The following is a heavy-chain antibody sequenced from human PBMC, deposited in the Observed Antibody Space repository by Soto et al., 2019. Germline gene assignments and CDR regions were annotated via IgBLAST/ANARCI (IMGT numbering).Heavy chain of an antibody. CDR2: IKSKTDGGAT. CDR3: TTDGLITFGGVLVPNWFDS. D-gene: IGHD3-16*02. CDR1: GFTSGNPW. Sequence: GGSLRLSCAATGFTSGNPWMSWVRQAPGKGREGVGHIKSKTDGGATDYAAPVKGRFTISRDESKNTLYLQMNSLKTEDTAVYYCTTDGLITFGGVLVPNWFDSWGQGTLVTVSS. J-gene: IGHJ5*01. V-gene: IGHV3-15*01.